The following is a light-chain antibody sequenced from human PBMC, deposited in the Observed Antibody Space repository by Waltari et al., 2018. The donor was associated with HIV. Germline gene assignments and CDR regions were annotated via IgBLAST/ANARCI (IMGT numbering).Light chain of an antibody. V-gene: IGKV3-11*01. CDR1: QSVGVV. CDR2: EAP. Sequence: EIVFTQSPATLSLTPGDRDTLSCRSSQSVGVVLAWYPHKTRQPPRLLIHEAPNMATGVPARFSGSGSGTDFTLTISSLEPEDFAVYYCQHRHNWPPLTFGGGTEVEIK. J-gene: IGKJ4*01. CDR3: QHRHNWPPLT.